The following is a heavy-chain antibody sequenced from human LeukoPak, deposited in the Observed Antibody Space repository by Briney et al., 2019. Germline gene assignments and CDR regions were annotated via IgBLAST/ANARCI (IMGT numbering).Heavy chain of an antibody. CDR3: AKDPSDIVVVPAAIDY. V-gene: IGHV3-30*18. CDR2: ISYDGSNK. J-gene: IGHJ4*02. CDR1: GFTFSSYG. D-gene: IGHD2-2*01. Sequence: PGRSLRLSCAASGFTFSSYGMHWVRQAPGKGLEWVAVISYDGSNKYYADSVKGQFTISRDNSKNTLYLQMNSLRAEDTAVYYCAKDPSDIVVVPAAIDYWGQGTLVTVSS.